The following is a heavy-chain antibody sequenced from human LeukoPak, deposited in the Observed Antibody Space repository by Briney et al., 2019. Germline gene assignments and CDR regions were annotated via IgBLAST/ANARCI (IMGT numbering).Heavy chain of an antibody. CDR2: ISSSSSYI. D-gene: IGHD3-22*01. J-gene: IGHJ4*02. CDR3: ARDSPDDSSGSDYFDY. Sequence: GGSLRLSCAASGSTFSSYSMNWVRQAPGKGLEWVSFISSSSSYIYYADSVKGRFTISRDNAKNSLYLQMNSLRAEDTAVYYCARDSPDDSSGSDYFDYWGQGTLVTVSS. V-gene: IGHV3-21*01. CDR1: GSTFSSYS.